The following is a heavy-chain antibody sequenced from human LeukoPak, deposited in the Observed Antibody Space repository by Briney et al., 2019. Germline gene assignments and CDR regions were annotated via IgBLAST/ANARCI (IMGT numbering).Heavy chain of an antibody. CDR1: GFTFSGYA. D-gene: IGHD3-10*01. CDR2: ISGSGGST. V-gene: IGHV3-23*01. J-gene: IGHJ5*02. CDR3: AKDLWFGESAVNWFDP. Sequence: GGSLRLSCAASGFTFSGYAMSWVRQAPGKGLEWVSAISGSGGSTYYADSVKGRFTISRDNSKNTLYLQMNSLRAEDTAVYYCAKDLWFGESAVNWFDPWGQGTLVTVSS.